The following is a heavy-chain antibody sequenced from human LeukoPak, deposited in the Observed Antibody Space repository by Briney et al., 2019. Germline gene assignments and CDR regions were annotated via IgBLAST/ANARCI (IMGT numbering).Heavy chain of an antibody. CDR3: ARGGCVLRFLEWLFDY. V-gene: IGHV3-7*01. CDR2: IKQDGSEK. Sequence: GGSLRLSCTASGFLFSAYGMHWVRQAPGKGLEWVANIKQDGSEKYYVDSVKGRFTISRDNAKNSLYLQMNSLRAEDTAVYYCARGGCVLRFLEWLFDYWGQGTLVTVSS. D-gene: IGHD3-3*01. CDR1: GFLFSAYG. J-gene: IGHJ4*02.